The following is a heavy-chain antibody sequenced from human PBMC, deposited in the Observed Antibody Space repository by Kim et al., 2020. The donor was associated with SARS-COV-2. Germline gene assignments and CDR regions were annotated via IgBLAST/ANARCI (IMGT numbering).Heavy chain of an antibody. J-gene: IGHJ4*02. CDR3: AKDTRYDFWSGYYTGYVDY. V-gene: IGHV3-30*02. D-gene: IGHD3-3*01. Sequence: RFTISRDNSKNTLYLQMNSLRAEDTAVYYCAKDTRYDFWSGYYTGYVDYWGQGTLVTVSS.